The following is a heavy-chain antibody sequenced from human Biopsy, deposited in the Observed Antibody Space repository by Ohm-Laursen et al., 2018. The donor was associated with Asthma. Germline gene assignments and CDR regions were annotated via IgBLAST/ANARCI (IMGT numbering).Heavy chain of an antibody. CDR2: HDHEGGGT. CDR3: ASDFPKDYVRYNFQF. D-gene: IGHD4-17*01. V-gene: IGHV1-24*01. CDR1: GYSLTDLS. Sequence: EASVKVSCKISGYSLTDLSMHWVRQAPGQGLEWMGGHDHEGGGTVNARRFQGRVTMTEDTSTDTAYMELSSLSSDDTAVYYCASDFPKDYVRYNFQFWGQGTLVTVSS. J-gene: IGHJ4*02.